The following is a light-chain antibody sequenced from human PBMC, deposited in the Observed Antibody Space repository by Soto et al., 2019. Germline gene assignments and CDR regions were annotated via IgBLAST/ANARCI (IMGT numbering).Light chain of an antibody. CDR2: GAS. CDR1: QSVSRSY. Sequence: EIVLTQSPGTLSLSPGARAPLSCRASQSVSRSYLGWYQQKPGQAPRLLMYGASNRATGIPARFSGSGSGTEFTLTISSLQSEDFAVYYCQQYDYWPRTFGQGTKVDIK. CDR3: QQYDYWPRT. J-gene: IGKJ1*01. V-gene: IGKV3-15*01.